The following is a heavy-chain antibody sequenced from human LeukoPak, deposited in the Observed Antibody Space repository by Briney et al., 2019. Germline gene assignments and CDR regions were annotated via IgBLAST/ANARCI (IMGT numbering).Heavy chain of an antibody. J-gene: IGHJ4*02. V-gene: IGHV4-30-2*01. CDR1: GVSISSGGYS. Sequence: PSETLSLTCAVSGVSISSGGYSWSWIRQPPGKGLEWIGYIYHSGSTYYNPSLKSRVTISVVRSKNQFSLKLSSVTAADTAVFYCAGANRGYSRYYFDFWGQGILVTVSS. CDR3: AGANRGYSRYYFDF. D-gene: IGHD2-2*03. CDR2: IYHSGST.